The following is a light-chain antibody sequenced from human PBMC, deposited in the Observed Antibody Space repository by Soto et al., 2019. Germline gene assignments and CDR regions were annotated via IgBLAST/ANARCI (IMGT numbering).Light chain of an antibody. CDR3: QSYDTSLRAWV. J-gene: IGLJ3*02. V-gene: IGLV1-40*01. CDR2: GNS. CDR1: SSNIGAGYD. Sequence: QSVLTQPPSESGAPGQRVTISCTGGSSNIGAGYDVHWYRQFPGTAPKLLVYGNSNRPSGISDRFSASKSGSSASLAITGLQAEDEADYYCQSYDTSLRAWVFGGGTKLTVL.